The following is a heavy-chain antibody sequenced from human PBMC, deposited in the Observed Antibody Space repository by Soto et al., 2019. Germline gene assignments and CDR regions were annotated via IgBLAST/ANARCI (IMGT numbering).Heavy chain of an antibody. CDR2: ISYDGSNK. CDR3: AKDPERWKPSRYYFDY. D-gene: IGHD2-15*01. V-gene: IGHV3-30*18. CDR1: GFTFSSYG. J-gene: IGHJ4*02. Sequence: QVQLVESGGGVVQPGRSLRLSCAASGFTFSSYGMHWVRQAPGKGLEWVAVISYDGSNKYYADSVKGRFTISRDNSKNTLYLQMNSLRAEDTAVYYCAKDPERWKPSRYYFDYWGQGTLVTVSS.